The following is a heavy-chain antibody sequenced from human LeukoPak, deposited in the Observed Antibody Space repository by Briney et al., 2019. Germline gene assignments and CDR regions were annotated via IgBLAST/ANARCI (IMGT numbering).Heavy chain of an antibody. D-gene: IGHD3-10*01. V-gene: IGHV4-4*02. CDR1: GGSISSSNW. Sequence: PSGTLSLTCAVSGGSISSSNWWSWVRQPPGKGLEWIGEIYHSGSTNYNPSLKSRVTISVDKSKNQFSLKLSSVTAADTAVYYCARDYGGVRGVIGYWGQGTLVTVSS. J-gene: IGHJ4*02. CDR3: ARDYGGVRGVIGY. CDR2: IYHSGST.